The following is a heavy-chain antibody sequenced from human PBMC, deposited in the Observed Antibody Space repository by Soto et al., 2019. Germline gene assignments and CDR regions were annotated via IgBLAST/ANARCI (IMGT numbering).Heavy chain of an antibody. J-gene: IGHJ5*02. V-gene: IGHV4-59*01. Sequence: PSETLSLTCSVSGASISSYYYTWIRQPPGKGLEWIGYIYYSGSTNYNPSLKSRVTISVDTSKNQFSLKLSSVTAADTAVYYCVREAAMVRGVILFDPWGHGTLVTVSS. CDR1: GASISSYY. CDR3: VREAAMVRGVILFDP. D-gene: IGHD3-10*01. CDR2: IYYSGST.